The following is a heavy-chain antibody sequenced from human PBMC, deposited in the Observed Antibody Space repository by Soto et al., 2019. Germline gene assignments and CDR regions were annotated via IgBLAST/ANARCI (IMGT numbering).Heavy chain of an antibody. CDR2: INYNGGNT. CDR3: AKEPGTYGSSSGNVFDF. V-gene: IGHV3-23*01. J-gene: IGHJ3*01. CDR1: GFTFNSFV. Sequence: EVQVLESGGGLVQPGGSLRLTCAASGFTFNSFVMSWVRQAPGKGLEWVSTINYNGGNTYYADSVKGRFTISRDNSKNTLYLQMNSLRAEDTVVYYCAKEPGTYGSSSGNVFDFWGQGTMVTVSS. D-gene: IGHD6-6*01.